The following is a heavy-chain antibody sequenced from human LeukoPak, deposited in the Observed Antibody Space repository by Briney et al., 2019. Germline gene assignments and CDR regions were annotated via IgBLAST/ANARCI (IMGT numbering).Heavy chain of an antibody. CDR3: ARDLYYYDSSGYY. D-gene: IGHD3-22*01. V-gene: IGHV3-7*01. CDR1: GFTLSSYA. J-gene: IGHJ4*02. Sequence: GGSLRLSCAASGFTLSSYAMHWVRQAPGKGLEWVANIKQDGSEKYYVDSVKGRFTISRDNAKNSLYLQMNSLRAEDTAVYYCARDLYYYDSSGYYWGQGTLVTVSS. CDR2: IKQDGSEK.